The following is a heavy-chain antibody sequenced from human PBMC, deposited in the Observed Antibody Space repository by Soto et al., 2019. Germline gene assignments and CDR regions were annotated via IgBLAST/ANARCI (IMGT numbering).Heavy chain of an antibody. Sequence: QVQLVQSGAEVKKPGSSVKVSCKASGGTFSSYAISWVRQAPGQGLEWMGGIIPIFGTANYEQKFQGRVTITADEPTSTAYMELSSLRSEDTAVYYCAREEGYYYEPGAWFDPWGQGTLVTVSS. J-gene: IGHJ5*02. V-gene: IGHV1-69*01. CDR1: GGTFSSYA. CDR2: IIPIFGTA. D-gene: IGHD3-22*01. CDR3: AREEGYYYEPGAWFDP.